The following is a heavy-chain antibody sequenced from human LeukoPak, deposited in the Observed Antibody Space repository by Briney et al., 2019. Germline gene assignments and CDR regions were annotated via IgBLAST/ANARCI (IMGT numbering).Heavy chain of an antibody. D-gene: IGHD3-16*01. Sequence: GGSLRLSCAASGFTFSSYDIHWVRQAPGKGLEWVAVIWYDGSNKYYADSVRGRFTISRDNAKNSLYLQMNSLRAEDTAVYYCARDPFYVGAVYWGQGTLVTVSS. CDR3: ARDPFYVGAVY. V-gene: IGHV3-33*01. CDR2: IWYDGSNK. CDR1: GFTFSSYD. J-gene: IGHJ4*02.